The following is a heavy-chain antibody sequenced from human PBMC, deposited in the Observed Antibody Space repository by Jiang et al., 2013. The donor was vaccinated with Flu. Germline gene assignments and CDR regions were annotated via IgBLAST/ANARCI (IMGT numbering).Heavy chain of an antibody. D-gene: IGHD1-26*01. J-gene: IGHJ3*02. CDR1: GFSLSTSGMR. Sequence: KPTQTLTLTCTFSGFSLSTSGMRVSWIRQPPGKALEWLARIDWDDDKFYSTSLKTRLTISKDTSKNQVVLTMTNMDPVDTATYYCARSYPSFDAFDIWGQGTMVTVSS. CDR3: ARSYPSFDAFDI. CDR2: IDWDDDK. V-gene: IGHV2-70*04.